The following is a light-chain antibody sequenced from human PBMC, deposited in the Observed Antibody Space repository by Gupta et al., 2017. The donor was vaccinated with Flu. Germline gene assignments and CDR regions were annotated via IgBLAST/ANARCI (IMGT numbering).Light chain of an antibody. CDR3: QQHYSAPWT. CDR1: QNISSD. V-gene: IGKV1-39*01. CDR2: AAS. Sequence: GDRVTFTCRASQNISSDIDWYQQRPGKAPKRLIFAASTLQDGVPPRFSGSGSGTEFTLTISSLQTEDFATYFCQQHYSAPWTFGHGTKVEVK. J-gene: IGKJ1*01.